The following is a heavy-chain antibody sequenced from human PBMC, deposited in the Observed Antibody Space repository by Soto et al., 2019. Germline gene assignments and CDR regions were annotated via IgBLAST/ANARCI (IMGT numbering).Heavy chain of an antibody. CDR1: GFTFSNYA. CDR3: ARRSSGCYFDY. CDR2: ISGSGGST. V-gene: IGHV3-23*01. Sequence: EVQLLESGGGLVQPGGSLRLSCAAPGFTFSNYAMNWVRQAPGKGLEWVSVISGSGGSTYYADSVKGRFTISRDNSKNTLYLQMNSLRGEDTAVYYCARRSSGCYFDYWGQGTLVTVSS. J-gene: IGHJ4*02. D-gene: IGHD6-19*01.